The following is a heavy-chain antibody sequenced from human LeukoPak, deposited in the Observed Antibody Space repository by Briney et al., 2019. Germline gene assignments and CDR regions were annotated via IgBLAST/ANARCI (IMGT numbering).Heavy chain of an antibody. CDR3: ASATYYYDSSGYGYWFDP. D-gene: IGHD3-22*01. CDR1: GGSISSHY. CDR2: IYYSGST. Sequence: SETLSLTCTVSGGSISSHYWSWIRQPPGKGLEWIGYIYYSGSTNYNPSLKSRVTISVDTSKNQFSLKLSSVNAADTAVYYCASATYYYDSSGYGYWFDPWGQGTLVTVSS. V-gene: IGHV4-59*11. J-gene: IGHJ5*02.